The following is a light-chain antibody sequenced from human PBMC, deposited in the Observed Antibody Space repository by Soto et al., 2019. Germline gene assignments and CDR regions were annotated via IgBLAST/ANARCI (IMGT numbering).Light chain of an antibody. CDR3: CSFAGSSTYV. Sequence: QSVLTQPASVSGSPGQSITISCTGTSSDVGSYDLVSWYQHHPGKAPKLMIYEVSKRPSGVSNRFSGSKSDNTASLTISGLQAEDEADYYCCSFAGSSTYVFGTGTRPPS. V-gene: IGLV2-23*02. J-gene: IGLJ1*01. CDR1: SSDVGSYDL. CDR2: EVS.